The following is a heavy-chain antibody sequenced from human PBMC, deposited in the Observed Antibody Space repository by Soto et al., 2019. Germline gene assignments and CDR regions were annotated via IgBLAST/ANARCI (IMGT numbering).Heavy chain of an antibody. CDR1: GFTFSSYW. CDR3: ARDIAVSGNWFDP. D-gene: IGHD6-19*01. J-gene: IGHJ5*02. Sequence: ESGGGLVPPGGSLRLSCAASGFTFSSYWMNWVRQAPGKGLEWVANIKQDGSETYYVDSVKGRFTISRDNAKNSLYLQMNSLRAEDTAVYYCARDIAVSGNWFDPWGQGTLVTVSS. CDR2: IKQDGSET. V-gene: IGHV3-7*03.